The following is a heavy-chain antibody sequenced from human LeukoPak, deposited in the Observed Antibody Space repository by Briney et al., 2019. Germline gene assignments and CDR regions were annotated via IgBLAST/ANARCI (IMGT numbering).Heavy chain of an antibody. CDR2: ISWNSGSI. CDR3: AKTGEGDGMDV. CDR1: GFTFDVYA. V-gene: IGHV3-9*01. D-gene: IGHD3-16*01. J-gene: IGHJ6*02. Sequence: GGSLRLSCAASGFTFDVYAMHWVRQAPGKGLEGVSGISWNSGSIGYADSVKGRFTISRDNAKNSLYLQMNSLRAEDTALYYCAKTGEGDGMDVWGQGTTVTVSS.